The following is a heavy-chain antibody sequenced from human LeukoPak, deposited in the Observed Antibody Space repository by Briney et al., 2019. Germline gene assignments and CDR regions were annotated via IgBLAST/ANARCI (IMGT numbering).Heavy chain of an antibody. CDR2: INHSGST. Sequence: SETLSLTCAVYGGSFSGYYWSWIRQPPGKGLEWIGEINHSGSTNYNPSLKSRATISVDTSKNQFSLKLSSVTAADTAVYSCARGLRDYYGSGTYYNLHNWFDPWGQGTLVTVSS. V-gene: IGHV4-34*01. CDR3: ARGLRDYYGSGTYYNLHNWFDP. J-gene: IGHJ5*02. D-gene: IGHD3-10*01. CDR1: GGSFSGYY.